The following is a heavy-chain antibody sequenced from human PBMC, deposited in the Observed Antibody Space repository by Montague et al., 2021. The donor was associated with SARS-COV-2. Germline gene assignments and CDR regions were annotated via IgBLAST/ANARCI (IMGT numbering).Heavy chain of an antibody. CDR1: GGSFSGYY. D-gene: IGHD3-3*01. CDR3: ARVRAARSITIFGVVNPAIRYYYYRDV. V-gene: IGHV4-34*01. CDR2: INDSGST. Sequence: SETLSLTCAVYGGSFSGYYWSWIRQPPGKELEWIGEINDSGSTYYNPSLKSRVTISVDTSKNQFSLKLSSVTAADTAVYYCARVRAARSITIFGVVNPAIRYYYYRDVWGKGTTVTVSS. J-gene: IGHJ6*03.